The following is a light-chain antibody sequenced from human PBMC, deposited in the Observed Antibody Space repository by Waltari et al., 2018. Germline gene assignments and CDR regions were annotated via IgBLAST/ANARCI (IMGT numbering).Light chain of an antibody. V-gene: IGKV3-20*01. Sequence: IVLTQSPGTLSLSPGEIATLSCRASQSVSRSLAWYQQKPGQAPKLLIYGASTRATGIPDRFTGSGSGTDFSLTISSLEPEDFAIYFCQHYVRLPATFGQGTKVEIK. CDR2: GAS. J-gene: IGKJ1*01. CDR3: QHYVRLPAT. CDR1: QSVSRS.